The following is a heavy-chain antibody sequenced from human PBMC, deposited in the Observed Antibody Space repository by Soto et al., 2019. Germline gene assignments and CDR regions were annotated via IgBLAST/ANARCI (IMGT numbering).Heavy chain of an antibody. CDR1: GFSFSTYA. V-gene: IGHV3-23*01. CDR3: AKEKYSSGFFEY. D-gene: IGHD6-19*01. CDR2: ISGSGGRT. J-gene: IGHJ4*02. Sequence: GGSLRLSCAASGFSFSTYAMSWVRQAPGKGLEWVSAISGSGGRTHYTDSVKGRFTISRDNSKNTLYLQVNSLRAEDTAVYHCAKEKYSSGFFEYWGQGTLVTVSS.